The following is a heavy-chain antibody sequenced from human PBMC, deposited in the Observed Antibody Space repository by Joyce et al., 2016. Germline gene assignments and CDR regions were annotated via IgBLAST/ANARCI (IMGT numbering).Heavy chain of an antibody. CDR2: ISSSSTYI. CDR1: GFTFSTYI. D-gene: IGHD6-19*01. J-gene: IGHJ4*02. V-gene: IGHV3-21*02. Sequence: EVQLVESGGGLVKPGGSLRLSCAASGFTFSTYIMTWVRQAPGEGLEWVASISSSSTYIYYADSVKGRFTISRDNAKNSLFLQMNSLRADDTAMYYCARDHNSGWYFFDHWGQGTLVTVSS. CDR3: ARDHNSGWYFFDH.